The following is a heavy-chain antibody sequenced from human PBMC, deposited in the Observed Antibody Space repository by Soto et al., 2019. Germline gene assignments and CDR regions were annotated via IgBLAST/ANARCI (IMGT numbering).Heavy chain of an antibody. V-gene: IGHV2-5*02. CDR2: IYWDDDK. J-gene: IGHJ3*02. D-gene: IGHD5-12*01. Sequence: SGPTLVNPTQTLTLTCTFSGFSLITSGLGVGWIRQPPGKALEWLALIYWDDDKRYSPSLKSRLTITKDTSKNQVVLTMTNMDPVDTATYYCAHPYSGYDYGSLGAFDIWGHGTMVTVSS. CDR3: AHPYSGYDYGSLGAFDI. CDR1: GFSLITSGLG.